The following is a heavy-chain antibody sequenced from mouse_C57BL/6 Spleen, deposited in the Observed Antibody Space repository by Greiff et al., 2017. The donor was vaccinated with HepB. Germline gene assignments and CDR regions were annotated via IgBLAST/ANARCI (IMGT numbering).Heavy chain of an antibody. J-gene: IGHJ3*01. CDR3: ARYDGYFPWFAY. CDR2: ISDGGSYT. Sequence: EVHLVESGGGLVKPGGSLKLSCAASGFTFSSYAMSWVRQTPEKRLEWVATISDGGSYTYYPDNVKGRFTISRDNAKNNLYLQMSHLKSEDTAMYYCARYDGYFPWFAYWGQGTLVTVSA. V-gene: IGHV5-4*01. D-gene: IGHD2-3*01. CDR1: GFTFSSYA.